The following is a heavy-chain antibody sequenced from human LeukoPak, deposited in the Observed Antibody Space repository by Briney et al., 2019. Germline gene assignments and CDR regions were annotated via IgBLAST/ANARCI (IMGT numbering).Heavy chain of an antibody. J-gene: IGHJ4*02. V-gene: IGHV1-18*01. Sequence: ASVKVSCKASGYTFTSYGISWVRQAPGQGLEGLGWISAYNGNTNYAQKLQGRVTMATDTSTSTAYMELRSLRSDDTAVYYCARDPRDGDYDFGDYWGQGTLVTVSS. D-gene: IGHD4-17*01. CDR2: ISAYNGNT. CDR3: ARDPRDGDYDFGDY. CDR1: GYTFTSYG.